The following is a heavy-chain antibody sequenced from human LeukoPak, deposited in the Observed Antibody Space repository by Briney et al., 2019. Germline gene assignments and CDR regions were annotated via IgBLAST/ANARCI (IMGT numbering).Heavy chain of an antibody. Sequence: PGGSLRLSCAASGFTFSSYGMHWVRQAPGKGLEWVAVIWYDGSNKYYADSVKGRFTISRDNSKNTLYLQMNSLRAEDTAVYYCARGWPGDGLVGRISWGPKESVAMNYFDPWGQGTLVSVSS. CDR2: IWYDGSNK. V-gene: IGHV3-33*01. J-gene: IGHJ5*02. CDR1: GFTFSSYG. D-gene: IGHD1-7*01. CDR3: ARGWPGDGLVGRISWGPKESVAMNYFDP.